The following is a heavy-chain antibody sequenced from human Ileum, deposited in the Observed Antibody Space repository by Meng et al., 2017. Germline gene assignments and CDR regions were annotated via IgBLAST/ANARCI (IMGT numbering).Heavy chain of an antibody. CDR3: ARHGGYSQDF. D-gene: IGHD4-23*01. Sequence: QVQLKESGPGLGGPSGTLSLSCAVSSGSISSNTYWSWVRQPPGKGLEWIGQISHSGSAYYNPSLKSRVTMSVDKSKSQFSLMLTSVTAADTAIYYCARHGGYSQDFWGQGTLVTVSS. CDR1: SGSISSNTY. V-gene: IGHV4-4*02. J-gene: IGHJ4*02. CDR2: ISHSGSA.